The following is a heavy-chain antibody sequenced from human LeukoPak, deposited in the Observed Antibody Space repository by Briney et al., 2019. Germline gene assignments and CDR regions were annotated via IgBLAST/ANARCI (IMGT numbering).Heavy chain of an antibody. CDR2: ISVCYDST. CDR1: GFTFSSYA. D-gene: IGHD3-22*01. CDR3: AKVVYDSSGYSFYY. V-gene: IGHV3-23*01. Sequence: PGGSLRLSCAASGFTFSSYAMSWVRQAPGKGLEWVSAISVCYDSTYYADSVKGRFTISRDNSKNTLYLQMNSLRAEDTAVYYCAKVVYDSSGYSFYYWGQGSLVTVSS. J-gene: IGHJ4*02.